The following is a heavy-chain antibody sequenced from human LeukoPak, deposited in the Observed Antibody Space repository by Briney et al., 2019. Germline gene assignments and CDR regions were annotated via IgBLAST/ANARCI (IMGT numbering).Heavy chain of an antibody. J-gene: IGHJ6*03. CDR1: GFTFDDYA. V-gene: IGHV3-43*02. Sequence: QPGGSLRLSCAASGFTFDDYAMHWVRQAPGKGLEWVSFISGGGGNTYYADSVKGRFTISRDNSKNSLYLQMNSLRTEDTALYYCASLGYDFWSGYYRTYYYYYYMDVWGKGTTVTVSS. CDR3: ASLGYDFWSGYYRTYYYYYYMDV. D-gene: IGHD3-3*01. CDR2: ISGGGGNT.